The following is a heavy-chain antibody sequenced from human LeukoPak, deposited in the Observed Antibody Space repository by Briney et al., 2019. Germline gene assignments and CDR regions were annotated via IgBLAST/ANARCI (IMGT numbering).Heavy chain of an antibody. D-gene: IGHD3-10*01. Sequence: PSETLSLTCTVSGGSISSGSCYWSWIRQPAGKGLEWIGRIYTSGSTNYNPSLKSRVTISVDTSKNQFSLKLSSVTAADTAVYYCARECDYGSGSWEDYWGQGTLVTVSS. J-gene: IGHJ4*02. CDR2: IYTSGST. CDR1: GGSISSGSCY. V-gene: IGHV4-61*02. CDR3: ARECDYGSGSWEDY.